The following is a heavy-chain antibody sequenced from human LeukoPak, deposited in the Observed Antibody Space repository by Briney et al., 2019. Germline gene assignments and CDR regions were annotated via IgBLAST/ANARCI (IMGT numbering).Heavy chain of an antibody. CDR2: INPNSGGT. Sequence: ASVKVSCKASGYTFTGYYMHWVRQAPGQGLEGMGWINPNSGGTNYAQKFQGRVTMTRDTSISTAYMELSRLRSDDTAVYYCARDFLDYYDSSGYHRGYWGQGTLVTVSS. D-gene: IGHD3-22*01. J-gene: IGHJ4*02. CDR1: GYTFTGYY. CDR3: ARDFLDYYDSSGYHRGY. V-gene: IGHV1-2*02.